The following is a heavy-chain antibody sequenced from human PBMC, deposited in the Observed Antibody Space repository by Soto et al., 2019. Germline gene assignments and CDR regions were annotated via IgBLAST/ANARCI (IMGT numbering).Heavy chain of an antibody. J-gene: IGHJ4*02. D-gene: IGHD5-18*01. CDR3: ARDGSRGYSYGYFGF. V-gene: IGHV1-2*04. Sequence: GASVTVSCHASVYTLTGYYMHWVLQAPGQGLEWMGWINPNSGGTNYAQKFQGWVTMTRDTSISTAYMELSRLRSDDTAVYYCARDGSRGYSYGYFGFWGQGTLVTVYS. CDR1: VYTLTGYY. CDR2: INPNSGGT.